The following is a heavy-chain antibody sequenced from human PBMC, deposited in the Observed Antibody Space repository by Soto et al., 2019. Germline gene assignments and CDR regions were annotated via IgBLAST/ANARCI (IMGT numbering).Heavy chain of an antibody. J-gene: IGHJ4*02. Sequence: QVQLVQSGAEVKKPGSSVKVSCTASGGTFSSYAISWVRQAPGQGLEWMGGIIPIFGTANYAQKFQGRVTITADESTSTAYMELSSLRSEDTAVYYCARGPQLLWFVELLSRRYYFDYWGQGTLVTVSS. V-gene: IGHV1-69*01. CDR1: GGTFSSYA. CDR3: ARGPQLLWFVELLSRRYYFDY. D-gene: IGHD3-10*01. CDR2: IIPIFGTA.